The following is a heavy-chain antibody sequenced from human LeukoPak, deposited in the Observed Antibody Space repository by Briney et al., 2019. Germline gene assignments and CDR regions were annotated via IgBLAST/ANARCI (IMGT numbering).Heavy chain of an antibody. D-gene: IGHD6-19*01. CDR2: IYPGDSDT. CDR1: GYSFTSNW. V-gene: IGHV5-51*01. Sequence: GESLKISCKGSGYSFTSNWIGWVRQMPGKGLEWMGIIYPGDSDTRYSPSFQGQVTISADKSISTAYLQWSSLKASDTAMYYCARQYRRYSSGWSNDAFDIWGQGTMVTVSS. J-gene: IGHJ3*02. CDR3: ARQYRRYSSGWSNDAFDI.